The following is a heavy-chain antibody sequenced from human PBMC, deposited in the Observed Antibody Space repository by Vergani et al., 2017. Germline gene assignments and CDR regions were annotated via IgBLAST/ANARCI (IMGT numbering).Heavy chain of an antibody. Sequence: QVQLQQSGAGLLKPSETLSLMCGLYGGLFRGYYWSWIRQSPGKGLEWIGEIDHGGSANYNPSLKTRVIISVDTSKNQFSLKLTSVTAADTTVYYCARHGPGYYHYYMHVWGKGTTVTVSS. V-gene: IGHV4-34*02. J-gene: IGHJ6*03. CDR3: ARHGPGYYHYYMHV. CDR2: IDHGGSA. CDR1: GGLFRGYY. D-gene: IGHD2-8*01.